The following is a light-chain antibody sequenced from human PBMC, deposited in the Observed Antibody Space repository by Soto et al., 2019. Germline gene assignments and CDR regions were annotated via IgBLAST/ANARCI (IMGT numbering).Light chain of an antibody. CDR3: QQYNKWPLT. CDR1: QSMYNN. CDR2: HAS. V-gene: IGKV3-15*01. Sequence: EIVMTQSPATLSVSPGERATLSCRASQSMYNNLAWYQQKPGQAPRLLIYHASARATGIPARFSGSGSGTEFTLTISSLQSEDFAGYYCQQYNKWPLTFGGGTKVEI. J-gene: IGKJ4*01.